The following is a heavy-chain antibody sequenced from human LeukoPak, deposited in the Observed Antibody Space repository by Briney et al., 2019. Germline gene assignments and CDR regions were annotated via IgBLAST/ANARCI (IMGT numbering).Heavy chain of an antibody. V-gene: IGHV1-18*01. J-gene: IGHJ4*02. CDR1: GYTFTSHG. D-gene: IGHD3-10*01. Sequence: ASVKVSCKASGYTFTSHGISWVRQAPGQGLEWMGWISTYNGNTHSAQKFQGRVTMTTDTSTTTAYMELRNLRSDDTAVYYCARGLEDYYGSGSFFDYWGQGTLVTVSS. CDR2: ISTYNGNT. CDR3: ARGLEDYYGSGSFFDY.